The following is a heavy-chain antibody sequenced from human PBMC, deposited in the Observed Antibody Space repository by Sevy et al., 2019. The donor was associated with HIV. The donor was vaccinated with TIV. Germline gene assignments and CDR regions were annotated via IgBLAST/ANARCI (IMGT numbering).Heavy chain of an antibody. CDR1: GGSISSGGYY. CDR2: IYYSGST. CDR3: ARDPGGYCSGGSCSGWVYFDY. Sequence: SETLSLTCTVSGGSISSGGYYWSWIRQHPGKGLEWIGYIYYSGSTYYNPSLKSRVTISVDTSKNQFSLKLSSLTAADTAVYYCARDPGGYCSGGSCSGWVYFDYWGQGTLVTVSS. V-gene: IGHV4-31*03. D-gene: IGHD2-15*01. J-gene: IGHJ4*02.